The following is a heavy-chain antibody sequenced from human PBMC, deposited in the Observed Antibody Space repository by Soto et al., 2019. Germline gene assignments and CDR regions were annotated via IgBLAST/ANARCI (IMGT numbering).Heavy chain of an antibody. J-gene: IGHJ5*02. V-gene: IGHV4-39*01. D-gene: IGHD3-10*01. CDR2: IYYSGST. Sequence: SETLSLTCTVSGGSISSSSYYWGWIRQPPGKGLEWIGSIYYSGSTYYNPSLKSRVTISVDTSKNQFSLKLSSVTAADTAVYYCARLDAYGSGRTYDIGIANWFDPWGQGTLVTVSS. CDR3: ARLDAYGSGRTYDIGIANWFDP. CDR1: GGSISSSSYY.